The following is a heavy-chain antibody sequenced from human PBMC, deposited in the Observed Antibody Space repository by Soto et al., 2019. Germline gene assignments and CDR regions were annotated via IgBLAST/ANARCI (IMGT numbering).Heavy chain of an antibody. Sequence: ASVKVSCKASGYTFTSYAMHWVRRAPGQRLEWMGWINAGNGNTKYSQKFQGRVTITRDTSASTAYMELSSLRSEDAAVYYCARDEGSSGFNYYYYYGMDVWGQGTTVTVSS. CDR3: ARDEGSSGFNYYYYYGMDV. CDR1: GYTFTSYA. CDR2: INAGNGNT. J-gene: IGHJ6*02. V-gene: IGHV1-3*01. D-gene: IGHD6-19*01.